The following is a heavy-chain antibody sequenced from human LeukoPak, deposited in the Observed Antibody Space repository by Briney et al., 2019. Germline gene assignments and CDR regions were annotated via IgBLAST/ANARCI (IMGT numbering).Heavy chain of an antibody. CDR2: ISSSSSYI. CDR1: GFTFSSYS. V-gene: IGHV3-21*01. Sequence: GGSLRLSCAASGFTFSSYSMNWVRQAPGKGLEWVSSISSSSSYIYYADSVKGRFTISRDNAKNSLYLQMSSLRAEDTAVYYCARLIRSITMVRGVSYYYYMDVWGKGTTVTVSS. CDR3: ARLIRSITMVRGVSYYYYMDV. J-gene: IGHJ6*03. D-gene: IGHD3-10*01.